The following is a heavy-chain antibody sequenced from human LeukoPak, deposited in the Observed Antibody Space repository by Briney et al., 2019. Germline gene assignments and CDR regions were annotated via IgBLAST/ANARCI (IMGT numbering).Heavy chain of an antibody. D-gene: IGHD2-8*01. CDR1: GFIHTSYA. V-gene: IGHV3-23*01. CDR3: AKDRSCMNDVCHGDFEH. J-gene: IGHJ4*02. Sequence: PGGSLCLSRALSGFIHTSYAMGLVRQAPGEGVGWVSTISGSGGSTYYADPVKGRFTISRDNSKNTVSLHMSSLRPEDPPVYYCAKDRSCMNDVCHGDFEHWGQGTLVRVLS. CDR2: ISGSGGST.